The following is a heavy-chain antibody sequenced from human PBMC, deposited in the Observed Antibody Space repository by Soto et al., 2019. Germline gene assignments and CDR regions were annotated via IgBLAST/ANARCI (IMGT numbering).Heavy chain of an antibody. CDR1: GFTFSSYG. V-gene: IGHV3-30*03. D-gene: IGHD3-10*01. J-gene: IGHJ6*02. Sequence: GGSLRLSCAASGFTFSSYGMHWVRQAPGKGLEWVAVISYDGSNKYYADSVKGRFTISRDNSKNSLYLQMNSLRAEDTAVYYCARDRGAWFGELGYYYGMDVWGQGTTVTVSS. CDR2: ISYDGSNK. CDR3: ARDRGAWFGELGYYYGMDV.